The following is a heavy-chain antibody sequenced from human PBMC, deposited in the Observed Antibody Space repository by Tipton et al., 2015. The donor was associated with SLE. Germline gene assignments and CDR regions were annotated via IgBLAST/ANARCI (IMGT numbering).Heavy chain of an antibody. CDR1: GFTFKTYA. CDR3: APTPYSETSGGY. D-gene: IGHD1-26*01. Sequence: GSLRLSCTASGFTFKTYAMSWVRRSPGKGLEWVSLRVGSGSSTNYAEYADSVKGRFTISRDNSKNTLYLQMHSLRVDDTAVYYCAPTPYSETSGGYWGQGTLVTVSS. V-gene: IGHV3-23*01. CDR2: RVGSGSST. J-gene: IGHJ4*02.